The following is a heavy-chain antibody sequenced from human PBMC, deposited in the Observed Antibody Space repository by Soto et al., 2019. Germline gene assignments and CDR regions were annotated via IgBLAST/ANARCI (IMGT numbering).Heavy chain of an antibody. V-gene: IGHV4-39*01. CDR2: IYYNGGT. D-gene: IGHD3-10*01. Sequence: LLQESGPGLVRPSETLSLTCSVSGDSITGNTYFWAWVRQSPGKGLEWIGSIYYNGGTYSSPSLKNPIPTSGDTSTNQAPLNLSSVTAADTAIYYCARHIANTRRGNMYFALWGRGTMVTVSS. J-gene: IGHJ2*01. CDR1: GDSITGNTYF. CDR3: ARHIANTRRGNMYFAL.